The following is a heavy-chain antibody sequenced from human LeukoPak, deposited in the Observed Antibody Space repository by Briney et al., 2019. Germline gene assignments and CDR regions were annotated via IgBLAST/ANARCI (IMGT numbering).Heavy chain of an antibody. J-gene: IGHJ4*02. Sequence: PGGSLRLSCAASGFTFITYAMHWVRQAPGKGLEWVALISYDGTNKYYADSVKGRFTISRDDSKDMLYLQMNSVRAEDTAVYYYAKASVGTTGGTFDSWGQGTLVTVSS. CDR2: ISYDGTNK. D-gene: IGHD1-7*01. V-gene: IGHV3-30*18. CDR1: GFTFITYA. CDR3: AKASVGTTGGTFDS.